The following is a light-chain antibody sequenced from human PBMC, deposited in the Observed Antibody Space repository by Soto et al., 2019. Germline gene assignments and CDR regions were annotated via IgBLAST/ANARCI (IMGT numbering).Light chain of an antibody. CDR1: SSDVGSYTL. CDR3: CSNAGSSTYV. Sequence: QSALTQPASVSGSPGQSITISCTGTSSDVGSYTLVSWYQQHPGKAPKLMIYECSKRPSGVSNRFSGPKSGNTASLTISGLQAEDEDDYYCCSNAGSSTYVFGAGTKLTV. V-gene: IGLV2-23*01. CDR2: ECS. J-gene: IGLJ1*01.